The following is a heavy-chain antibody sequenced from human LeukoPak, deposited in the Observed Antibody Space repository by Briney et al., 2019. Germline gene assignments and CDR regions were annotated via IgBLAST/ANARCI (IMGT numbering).Heavy chain of an antibody. D-gene: IGHD6-19*01. V-gene: IGHV1-24*01. CDR3: ATAPDSGWYFYYFDY. Sequence: ASVKVSCKVSGYTLTELSMHWVRQAPGKGLERMGGFDPEDGETIYAQKFQGRVTMTEDTSTDTAYMELSSLRSEDTAVYYCATAPDSGWYFYYFDYWGQGTLVTVSS. J-gene: IGHJ4*02. CDR2: FDPEDGET. CDR1: GYTLTELS.